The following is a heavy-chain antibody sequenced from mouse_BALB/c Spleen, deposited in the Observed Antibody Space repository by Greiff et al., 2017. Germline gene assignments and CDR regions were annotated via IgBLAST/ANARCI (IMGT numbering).Heavy chain of an antibody. CDR1: GFTFSSYA. Sequence: EVKLVESGGGLVKPGGSLKLSCAASGFTFSSYAMSWVRQSPEKRLEWVAEISSGGSYTYYPDTVTGRFTISRDNAKNTLYLEMSSLRSEDTAMYYCARDAPRYFDVWGAGTTVTVSS. CDR3: ARDAPRYFDV. CDR2: ISSGGSYT. J-gene: IGHJ1*01. V-gene: IGHV5-9-4*01.